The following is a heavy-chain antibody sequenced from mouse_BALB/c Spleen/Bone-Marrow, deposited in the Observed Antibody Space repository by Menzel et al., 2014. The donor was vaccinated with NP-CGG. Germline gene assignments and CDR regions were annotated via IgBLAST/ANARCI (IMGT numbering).Heavy chain of an antibody. J-gene: IGHJ3*01. CDR2: INPTTSYT. Sequence: QVQLKESGAELAKPGASVKMSCKASGYTFTTFWMHWVKQRPGQGLEWIGYINPTTSYTEYSQKFKDKATLTADKSSSTAYMQLSSLTSEDSAVYYCANGNSFAYWGQGTLATVSA. V-gene: IGHV1-7*01. D-gene: IGHD2-1*01. CDR1: GYTFTTFW. CDR3: ANGNSFAY.